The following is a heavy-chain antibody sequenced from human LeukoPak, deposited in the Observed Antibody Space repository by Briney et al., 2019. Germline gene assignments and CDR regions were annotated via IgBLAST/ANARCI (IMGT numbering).Heavy chain of an antibody. CDR1: GYTFTSYG. J-gene: IGHJ6*03. CDR3: AREFPATMVRGVSRNYYYYYMDV. CDR2: ISAYNGNT. V-gene: IGHV1-18*01. D-gene: IGHD3-10*01. Sequence: APVKVSCKASGYTFTSYGISWVRQAPGQGLEWMGWISAYNGNTNYAQKFQGRVTMTRDMSTSTVYMELSSLRSEDTAVYYCAREFPATMVRGVSRNYYYYYMDVWGKGTTVTVSS.